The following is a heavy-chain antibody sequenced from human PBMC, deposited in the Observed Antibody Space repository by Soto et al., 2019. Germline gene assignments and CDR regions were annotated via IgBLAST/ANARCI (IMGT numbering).Heavy chain of an antibody. CDR2: ISGSGGST. J-gene: IGHJ4*02. CDR3: AKDRGYSSSPYPFDY. Sequence: GGSLRLSCAASGFTFSSYAMSWVRQAPGKGLEWVSAISGSGGSTYYADSVKGRFTISRDNSKNTLYLQMNSLRAEDTAVYYCAKDRGYSSSPYPFDYWGQGTLVTVSS. CDR1: GFTFSSYA. V-gene: IGHV3-23*01. D-gene: IGHD6-13*01.